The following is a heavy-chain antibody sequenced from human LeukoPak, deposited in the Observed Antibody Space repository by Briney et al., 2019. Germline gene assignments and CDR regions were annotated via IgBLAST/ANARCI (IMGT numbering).Heavy chain of an antibody. CDR1: GYTFTSYA. Sequence: GASVKVSCKASGYTFTSYAMNWVRQAPGQGLEWMGWINTNTGNPTYAQGFTGRFVFSLDTSVSTAYLQICSLKAEDTAVYYCARVVSSSWYNPYYYYYMDVWGKGTTVTVSS. J-gene: IGHJ6*03. CDR2: INTNTGNP. D-gene: IGHD6-13*01. V-gene: IGHV7-4-1*01. CDR3: ARVVSSSWYNPYYYYYMDV.